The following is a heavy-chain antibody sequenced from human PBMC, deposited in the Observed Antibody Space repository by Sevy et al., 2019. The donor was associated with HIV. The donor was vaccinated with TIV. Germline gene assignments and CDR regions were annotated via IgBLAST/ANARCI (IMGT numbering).Heavy chain of an antibody. V-gene: IGHV3-30*04. Sequence: GGYLRLSCAASGFTFSNYAMHWVRQVPPGKGLEWVAVISSDGSTNDYADSVKGRLTISRDNSKNTLYLQMNSLSADDTAVYYCARDTYYETSTRYMGVFQYWGQGTLVTVSS. CDR2: ISSDGSTN. J-gene: IGHJ1*01. CDR1: GFTFSNYA. CDR3: ARDTYYETSTRYMGVFQY. D-gene: IGHD3-22*01.